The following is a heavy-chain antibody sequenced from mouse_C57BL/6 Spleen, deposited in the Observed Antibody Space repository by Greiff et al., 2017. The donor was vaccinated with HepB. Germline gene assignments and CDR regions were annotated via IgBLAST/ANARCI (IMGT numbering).Heavy chain of an antibody. CDR3: ARATTVVGFDY. V-gene: IGHV3-6*01. J-gene: IGHJ2*01. D-gene: IGHD1-1*01. Sequence: DVQLQESGPGLVKPSQSLSLTCSVTGYSITSGYYWNWIRQFPGNKLEWMGYISYDGSNNYNPSLKNQISITRDTSKNQFFLKLNSVTTEDTATYYCARATTVVGFDYWGQGTTLTVSS. CDR1: GYSITSGYY. CDR2: ISYDGSN.